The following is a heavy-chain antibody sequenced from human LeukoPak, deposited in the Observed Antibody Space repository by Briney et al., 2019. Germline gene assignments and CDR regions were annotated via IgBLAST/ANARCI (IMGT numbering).Heavy chain of an antibody. CDR1: GFTFDDYG. Sequence: GGSLRLSCAASGFTFDDYGMSWVRQAPGKGLEWVSAISGSGDYTYYADSVKGRFTISRDNSKNTLSLQMNSLRAEDTAVYYCANGYYYNILTGYYKDRDTNFQYWGQGTLVTVSS. V-gene: IGHV3-23*01. CDR2: ISGSGDYT. D-gene: IGHD3-9*01. J-gene: IGHJ4*02. CDR3: ANGYYYNILTGYYKDRDTNFQY.